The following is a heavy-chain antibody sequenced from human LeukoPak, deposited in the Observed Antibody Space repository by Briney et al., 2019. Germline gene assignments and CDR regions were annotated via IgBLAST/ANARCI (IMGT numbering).Heavy chain of an antibody. CDR3: ASIAVAGTIDI. CDR1: GFTFSSYG. Sequence: GGSLRLSCAASGFTFSSYGMHWVRQAPGKGLEWVAVIWYDGSNKYYADSVKGRFTISRDNSKNTLYLQMNSLRAEDTAVYYCASIAVAGTIDIWGQGTMVTVSS. V-gene: IGHV3-33*01. CDR2: IWYDGSNK. J-gene: IGHJ3*02. D-gene: IGHD6-19*01.